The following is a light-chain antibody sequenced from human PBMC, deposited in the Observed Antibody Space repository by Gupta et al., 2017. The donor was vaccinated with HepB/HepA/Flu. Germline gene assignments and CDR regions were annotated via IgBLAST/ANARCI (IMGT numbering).Light chain of an antibody. CDR3: QQLNNYPRT. CDR1: QGISTH. Sequence: DIQLTQSPSFLSASVGDRVTITCWASQGISTHLAWYQQKPGKAPKLLIYDASTLQSGVPSRFSGSGSGTEFSLTISSLQPEDVATYYCQQLNNYPRTFGGGTQVEIK. CDR2: DAS. J-gene: IGKJ4*01. V-gene: IGKV1-9*01.